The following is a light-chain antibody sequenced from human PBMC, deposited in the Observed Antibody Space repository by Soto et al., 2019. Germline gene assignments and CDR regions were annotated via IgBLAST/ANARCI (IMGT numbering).Light chain of an antibody. V-gene: IGKV3-15*01. CDR3: QQYNNWPPLT. CDR1: QSVSSD. J-gene: IGKJ4*01. Sequence: EVVMTQSPATLSVSPGERATLYCGASQSVSSDLAWYQQKLGQAPRLLIYGASTRATGIPARFSGSGSGTEFTLTISSLQSEDFAVYYCQQYNNWPPLTFGGGTKVEIK. CDR2: GAS.